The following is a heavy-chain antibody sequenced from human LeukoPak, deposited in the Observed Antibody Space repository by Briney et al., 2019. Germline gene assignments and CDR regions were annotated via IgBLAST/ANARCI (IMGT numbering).Heavy chain of an antibody. Sequence: ASVKVSCKASGYTFTSYGISWVRQAPGQGLEWMGWISGYNGHTNYAQKLQGRVTMTTDTSTSTAYMELSSLRSEDTAVYYCARGWIVATTAFDYWGQGTLVTVSS. V-gene: IGHV1-18*01. CDR2: ISGYNGHT. CDR3: ARGWIVATTAFDY. J-gene: IGHJ4*02. CDR1: GYTFTSYG. D-gene: IGHD5-12*01.